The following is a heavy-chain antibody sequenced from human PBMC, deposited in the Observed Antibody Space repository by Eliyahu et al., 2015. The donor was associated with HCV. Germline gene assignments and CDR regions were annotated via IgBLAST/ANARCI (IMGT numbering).Heavy chain of an antibody. V-gene: IGHV4-59*01. D-gene: IGHD3-3*01. CDR3: ARGYYDFWSGPNWFDP. CDR1: GGSISSYY. J-gene: IGHJ5*02. Sequence: QVQLQESGPGLVKPSETLSLTCTVSGGSISSYYWSWIRQPPGKGLEWIGYIYYSGSTNYNPSLKSRVTISVDTSKNQFSLKLSSVTAADTAVYYCARGYYDFWSGPNWFDPWGQGTLVTVSS. CDR2: IYYSGST.